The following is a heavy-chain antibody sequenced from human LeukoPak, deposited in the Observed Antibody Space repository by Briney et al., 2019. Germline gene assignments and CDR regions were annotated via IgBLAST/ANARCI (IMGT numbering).Heavy chain of an antibody. CDR3: AKDVNAGGDYFDY. V-gene: IGHV3-30*02. Sequence: TGGSLRLSCAASGFTFRNYGMHWVRLAPGKGLEWVAFIRYDGSIKYYVDSVMGRFTVSRDNSKNTLYLQMNSLRAEDTAVYYCAKDVNAGGDYFDYWGQGTLVTVSS. J-gene: IGHJ4*02. D-gene: IGHD2/OR15-2a*01. CDR1: GFTFRNYG. CDR2: IRYDGSIK.